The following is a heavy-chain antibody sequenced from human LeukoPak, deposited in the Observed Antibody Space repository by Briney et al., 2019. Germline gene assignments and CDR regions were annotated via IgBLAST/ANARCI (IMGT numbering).Heavy chain of an antibody. J-gene: IGHJ4*02. CDR2: VNPNSGGT. CDR1: GYTFTGYY. CDR3: ASYFDWPTPHDY. Sequence: ASVKVSCKASGYTFTGYYMHWVRQAPGQGLEWMGRVNPNSGGTNYAQKFQGRVTMTRDTSISTAYMEMSRLRSDDTAVYYCASYFDWPTPHDYWGQGTLVTVSS. V-gene: IGHV1-2*06. D-gene: IGHD3-9*01.